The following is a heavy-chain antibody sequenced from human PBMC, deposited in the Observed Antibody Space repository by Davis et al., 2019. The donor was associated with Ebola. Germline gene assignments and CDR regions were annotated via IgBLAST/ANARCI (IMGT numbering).Heavy chain of an antibody. J-gene: IGHJ4*02. CDR1: GFRSSSYW. CDR3: ARKTVGDY. V-gene: IGHV3-74*01. Sequence: HTGGSLRLSCGASGFRSSSYWMHWVRQAPGKGLVWVSRIKTDGSMTGYGDSVQGRVTISRDNAKNTLYLQMNSLRAEDTAVYYCARKTVGDYWGQGTLVTVSS. D-gene: IGHD3-10*01. CDR2: IKTDGSMT.